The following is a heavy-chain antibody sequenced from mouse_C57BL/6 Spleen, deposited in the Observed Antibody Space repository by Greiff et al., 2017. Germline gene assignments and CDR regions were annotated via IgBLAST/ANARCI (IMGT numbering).Heavy chain of an antibody. CDR2: ISYDGSN. CDR3: ARGAGYYDYDGWFAY. D-gene: IGHD2-4*01. Sequence: EVHLVESGPGLVKPSQSLSLTCSVTGYSITSGYYWNWIRQFPGNKLEWMGYISYDGSNNYNPSLKNRITITRDTSTNQFFLKLNSVTTEDTATYYCARGAGYYDYDGWFAYWGQGTLVTVSA. J-gene: IGHJ3*01. CDR1: GYSITSGYY. V-gene: IGHV3-6*01.